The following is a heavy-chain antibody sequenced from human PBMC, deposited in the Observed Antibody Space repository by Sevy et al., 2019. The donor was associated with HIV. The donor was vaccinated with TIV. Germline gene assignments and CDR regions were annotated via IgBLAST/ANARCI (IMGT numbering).Heavy chain of an antibody. CDR2: IWYDGSNK. CDR1: GFTYSSYG. D-gene: IGHD6-19*01. J-gene: IGHJ4*02. Sequence: GGSLRLSCAASGFTYSSYGMHWVRQAPGKGLEWVAVIWYDGSNKEYADSMKGRFTISRDNSKNTLYVQMNSLRAEDTAVYYCARESIAVAGIGYYFDYWGQGTLVTVSS. V-gene: IGHV3-33*01. CDR3: ARESIAVAGIGYYFDY.